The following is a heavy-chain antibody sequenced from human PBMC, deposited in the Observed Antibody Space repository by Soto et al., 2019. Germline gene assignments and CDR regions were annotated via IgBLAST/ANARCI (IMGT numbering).Heavy chain of an antibody. CDR2: ISAYNGNT. CDR1: GYTFTSYG. D-gene: IGHD6-19*01. CDR3: ARGPYSSGWHDVKVDY. V-gene: IGHV1-18*01. J-gene: IGHJ4*02. Sequence: QVPLVQSGAEVKKPGASVKVSCKASGYTFTSYGISWVRHAPGQGLEWMGWISAYNGNTKYAQKLQGRVTMTTDTSTSTAYMELRSLRSDDTAVYYCARGPYSSGWHDVKVDYWGQGTLVTVSS.